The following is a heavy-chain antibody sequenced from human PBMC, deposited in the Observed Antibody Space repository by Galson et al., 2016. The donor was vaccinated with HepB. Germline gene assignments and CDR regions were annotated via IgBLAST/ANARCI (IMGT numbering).Heavy chain of an antibody. CDR1: GGSFSGYY. V-gene: IGHV4-34*01. CDR2: INHSGST. Sequence: SETLSLTCAVYGGSFSGYYWTWIRQPPGKGPEWIGEINHSGSTNYNPSLQSRVTISVATSKNQFSLTLSSMTAADTAVYYCAREHFYYSHYYMDVWGKGTRSPSP. D-gene: IGHD3-3*02. J-gene: IGHJ6*03. CDR3: AREHFYYSHYYMDV.